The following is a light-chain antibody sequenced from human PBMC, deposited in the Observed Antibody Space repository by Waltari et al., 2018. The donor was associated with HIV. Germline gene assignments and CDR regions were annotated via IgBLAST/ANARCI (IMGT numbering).Light chain of an antibody. Sequence: QSVLTQPPSVSGAPGQRVTIPCTGSSSNIGAGYDVTWYQQLPGTAPKLLIYGNSNRPSGVPDRFSGSKSGTAASLAITGLQAEDEADYYCQSYDSILSGSWVFGGGTKLTVL. V-gene: IGLV1-40*01. CDR1: SSNIGAGYD. CDR3: QSYDSILSGSWV. J-gene: IGLJ3*02. CDR2: GNS.